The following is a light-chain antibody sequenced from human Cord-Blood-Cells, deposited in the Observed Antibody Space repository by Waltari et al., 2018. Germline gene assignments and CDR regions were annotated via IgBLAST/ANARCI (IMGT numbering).Light chain of an antibody. CDR1: SSDVGSYNL. CDR3: CSYAGSSTPWV. V-gene: IGLV2-23*01. Sequence: QSALTQPASVSGSPGQSITISCTGTSSDVGSYNLVSWYQQHPGKAPKLMIYEGSKLPSGVSNRFAGSKSGNTASLTISGLQAEDEADYYCCSYAGSSTPWVFGGGTKLTVL. CDR2: EGS. J-gene: IGLJ3*02.